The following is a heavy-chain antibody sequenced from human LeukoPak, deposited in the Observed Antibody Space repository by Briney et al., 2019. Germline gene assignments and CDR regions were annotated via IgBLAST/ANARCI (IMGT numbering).Heavy chain of an antibody. CDR3: ARGPTIRFLEWLGYYYMDV. D-gene: IGHD3-3*01. CDR1: SESFSDHY. Sequence: SQTLSLTCTVYSESFSDHYWTWIRHPPGKGLEWIGEINHSGSTNYNPSLKSRVTISVDTSQNQFSLNVTSVIAADTAVYYCARGPTIRFLEWLGYYYMDVWGKGTTVTVSS. J-gene: IGHJ6*03. CDR2: INHSGST. V-gene: IGHV4-34*01.